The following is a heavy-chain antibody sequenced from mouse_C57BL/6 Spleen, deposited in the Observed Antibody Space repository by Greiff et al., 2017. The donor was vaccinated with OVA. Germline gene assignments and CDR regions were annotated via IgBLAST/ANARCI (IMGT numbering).Heavy chain of an antibody. D-gene: IGHD1-1*01. J-gene: IGHJ1*03. CDR3: ARPPYYYGSSLGYFDV. Sequence: QVQLQQPGPELVKPGASVKLSCKASGYTFTSYWMHWVKQRPGQGLEWIGNINPSNGGTNYNEKFKSKATLTVDKSSSTAYMQLSSLTSEDSAVYYCARPPYYYGSSLGYFDVWGTGTTVTVSS. CDR1: GYTFTSYW. CDR2: INPSNGGT. V-gene: IGHV1-53*01.